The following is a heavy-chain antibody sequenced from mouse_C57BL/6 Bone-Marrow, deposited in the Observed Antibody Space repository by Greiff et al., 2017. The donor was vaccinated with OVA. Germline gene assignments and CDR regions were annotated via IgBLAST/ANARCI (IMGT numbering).Heavy chain of an antibody. CDR3: ARDEVYDGYRGAMDY. J-gene: IGHJ4*01. V-gene: IGHV7-1*01. Sequence: EVQLMESGGGLVQSGRSLRLSCATSGFTFSDFYMEWVRQAPGKGLEWIAASRNKANDYTTEYSASVKGRFIVSRDTSQSILYLQMKSLIAEDTAIYYCARDEVYDGYRGAMDYWGQGTSVTVSS. CDR2: SRNKANDYTT. CDR1: GFTFSDFY. D-gene: IGHD2-3*01.